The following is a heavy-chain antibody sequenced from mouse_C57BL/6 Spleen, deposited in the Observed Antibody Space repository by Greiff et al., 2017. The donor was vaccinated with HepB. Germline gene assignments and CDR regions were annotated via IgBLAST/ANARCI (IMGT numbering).Heavy chain of an antibody. Sequence: VQLQQPGAELVMPGDSVKMSCKASGYTFTSYWMHWVKQRHGQGLEWIGEIDTSDSYTNYNQKFKGKSTLTVDKSSRPAYMQLSSLTSEDYAVYYCAKWDGYSFAYWGQGTLVTVSA. J-gene: IGHJ3*01. CDR2: IDTSDSYT. D-gene: IGHD2-3*01. CDR3: AKWDGYSFAY. CDR1: GYTFTSYW. V-gene: IGHV1-69*01.